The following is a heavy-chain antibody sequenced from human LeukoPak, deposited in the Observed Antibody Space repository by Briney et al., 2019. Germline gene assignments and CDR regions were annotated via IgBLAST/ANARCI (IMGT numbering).Heavy chain of an antibody. CDR2: IIPILAIA. D-gene: IGHD3-10*01. V-gene: IGHV1-69*10. CDR1: GGTFSSYA. CDR3: ARDAGMVADQGIFFDY. J-gene: IGHJ4*02. Sequence: ASVKVSCKASGGTFSSYAISWVRQAPGQGLEWMGGIIPILAIANYAQKFQGRVTITADKSTSTAYMELSSLRSEDTAVYYCARDAGMVADQGIFFDYWGQGTLVTVSS.